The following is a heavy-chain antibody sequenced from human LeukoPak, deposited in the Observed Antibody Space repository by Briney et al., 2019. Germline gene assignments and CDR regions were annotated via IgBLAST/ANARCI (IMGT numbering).Heavy chain of an antibody. CDR3: ARDMITIFGVVIDY. J-gene: IGHJ4*02. CDR2: INWNGGST. D-gene: IGHD3-3*01. V-gene: IGHV3-20*04. CDR1: GFTFDDYG. Sequence: GGSLRLSCAASGFTFDDYGMSWVRQAPGKGLEWVSGINWNGGSTGYADSVKGRFTISRDNAKNSLYLQMNSLRAEDTAVCYCARDMITIFGVVIDYWGQGTLVTVSS.